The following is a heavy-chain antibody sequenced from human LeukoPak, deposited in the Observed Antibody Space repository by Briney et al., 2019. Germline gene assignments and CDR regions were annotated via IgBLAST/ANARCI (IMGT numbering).Heavy chain of an antibody. J-gene: IGHJ6*03. Sequence: SSETLSLTCTVSGYSISSGYYWGWIRQPPGKGLEWIGEINHSGSTNYNPSLKSRVTISVDTSKNQFSLKLSSVTAADTAVYYCARRATSYCSGGSCYTHYYYYMDVWGKGTTVTISS. CDR3: ARRATSYCSGGSCYTHYYYYMDV. V-gene: IGHV4-38-2*02. CDR1: GYSISSGYY. CDR2: INHSGST. D-gene: IGHD2-15*01.